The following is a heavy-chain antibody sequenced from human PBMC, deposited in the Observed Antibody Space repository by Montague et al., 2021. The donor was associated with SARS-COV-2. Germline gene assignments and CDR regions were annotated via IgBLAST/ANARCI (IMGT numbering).Heavy chain of an antibody. Sequence: SETLSLTCTVSGGSISSYYWTWIRQSPGKGLEWIGHIYYTGSTKNNPSLKSRVTTSLDTSKTQFSLKLKSVTAADTAVYYRAGAQTTCFIANCVNYFDYWGRGALVTVSS. CDR1: GGSISSYY. CDR3: AGAQTTCFIANCVNYFDY. V-gene: IGHV4-59*08. D-gene: IGHD1-1*01. J-gene: IGHJ4*02. CDR2: IYYTGST.